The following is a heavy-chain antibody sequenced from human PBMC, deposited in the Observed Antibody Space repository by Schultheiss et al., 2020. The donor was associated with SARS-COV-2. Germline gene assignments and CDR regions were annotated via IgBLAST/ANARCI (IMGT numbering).Heavy chain of an antibody. Sequence: SETLSLTCTVSGGSISSGSYYWSWIRQPPGKGLEWIGYIYYSGSTNYNPSLKSRVTISVDTSKNQFSLKLSSVTAADTAVYYCASEGPLFPPTFDYWGQGTLVTVSS. CDR2: IYYSGST. CDR1: GGSISSGSYY. CDR3: ASEGPLFPPTFDY. V-gene: IGHV4-61*01. J-gene: IGHJ4*02.